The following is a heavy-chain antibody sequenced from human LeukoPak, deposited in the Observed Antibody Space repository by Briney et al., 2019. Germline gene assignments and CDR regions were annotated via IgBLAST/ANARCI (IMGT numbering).Heavy chain of an antibody. V-gene: IGHV3-23*01. CDR3: ARDLSYDSSGYYD. D-gene: IGHD3-22*01. CDR1: GFTFSRYG. J-gene: IGHJ4*02. Sequence: GGSLRLSCAASGFTFSRYGMSWVRQAPGKGLEWVSAISGGGGSTYYADSVKGRFTISRDNSKNTLFLQMNSLRAEDTALYYCARDLSYDSSGYYDWGQGTLVTVSP. CDR2: ISGGGGST.